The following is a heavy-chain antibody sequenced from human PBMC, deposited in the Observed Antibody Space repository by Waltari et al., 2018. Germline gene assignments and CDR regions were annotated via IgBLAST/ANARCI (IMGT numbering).Heavy chain of an antibody. CDR3: AREYSRICFHALDG. D-gene: IGHD6-13*01. J-gene: IGHJ6*02. CDR2: IQYDGSIK. Sequence: QVHVVESGGGVVQPGGSLRLSCAASGFTLGNYGMHWVRQAPGKGLEWVAVIQYDGSIKNYADSVKGRFTISRENSKNTLYLEMKGLRAEDTAVYYCAREYSRICFHALDGWGQGTAVTVSS. CDR1: GFTLGNYG. V-gene: IGHV3-33*05.